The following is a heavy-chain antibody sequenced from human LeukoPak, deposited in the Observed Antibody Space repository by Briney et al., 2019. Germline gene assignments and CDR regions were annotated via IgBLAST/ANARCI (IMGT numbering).Heavy chain of an antibody. CDR1: GGSFSGYY. CDR3: ARRGFTAGNYYYYYMDV. D-gene: IGHD5-18*01. J-gene: IGHJ6*03. CDR2: INHSGST. V-gene: IGHV4-34*01. Sequence: PSETLSLTCAVYGGSFSGYYWSWIRQPPGKGLEWIGEINHSGSTNYNPSLKSRVTISVDTSKNQFSLKLSSVTAADTAVYYCARRGFTAGNYYYYYMDVWGKGTTVTVSS.